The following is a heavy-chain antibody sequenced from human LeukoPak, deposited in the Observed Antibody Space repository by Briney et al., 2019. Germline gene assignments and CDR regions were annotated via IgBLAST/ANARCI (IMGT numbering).Heavy chain of an antibody. D-gene: IGHD6-6*01. J-gene: IGHJ3*02. CDR3: ARALSSIAARHAFDI. CDR2: LYYSGST. CDR1: GGSINSYY. Sequence: SETLSLTCTVSGGSINSYYWSWIRQPPGKGLEWIGYLYYSGSTFYNPSLKSRVTISGDTSKTQFSLKLSSVTAADTAVYYCARALSSIAARHAFDIWGQGTMVTVSS. V-gene: IGHV4-59*01.